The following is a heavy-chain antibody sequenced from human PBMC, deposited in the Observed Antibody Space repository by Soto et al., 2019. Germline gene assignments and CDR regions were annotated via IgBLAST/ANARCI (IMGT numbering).Heavy chain of an antibody. CDR3: LRDVLPSGCGRTGCGIFCY. V-gene: IGHV3-33*01. D-gene: IGHD1-26*01. CDR1: GFNFFTYG. CDR2: IWHDGSKQ. J-gene: IGHJ4*02. Sequence: PGGSLRLSCAASGFNFFTYGMHWVRQAPGKGLEWVAAIWHDGSKQFYANSVKGRFTISKDISKNTLFLQMNSLRAEDAAVYYCLRDVLPSGCGRTGCGIFCYWGQGTPVTVPS.